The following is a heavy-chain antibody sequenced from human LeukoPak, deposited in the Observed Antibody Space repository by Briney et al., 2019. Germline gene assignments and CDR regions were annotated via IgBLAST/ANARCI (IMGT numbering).Heavy chain of an antibody. Sequence: ASVKVSCKASGYTFTSYGISWVRQAPGQGLEWMGWISAYNGNTNYAQKLQGRVTMTTDTSTSTAYMELRSLRSDDTAVYYCARSHIYYDSSGYYPRYYGMDVWGQGTTVTVSS. CDR3: ARSHIYYDSSGYYPRYYGMDV. CDR2: ISAYNGNT. D-gene: IGHD3-22*01. V-gene: IGHV1-18*01. J-gene: IGHJ6*02. CDR1: GYTFTSYG.